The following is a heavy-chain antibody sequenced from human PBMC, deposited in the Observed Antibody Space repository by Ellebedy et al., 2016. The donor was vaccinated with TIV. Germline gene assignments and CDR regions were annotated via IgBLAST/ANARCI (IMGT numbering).Heavy chain of an antibody. J-gene: IGHJ4*02. CDR3: ARDGNGYVHHFDY. V-gene: IGHV4-31*03. CDR2: IYYSGST. CDR1: GGSISSGGYY. D-gene: IGHD5-12*01. Sequence: MPSETLSLTCTVSGGSISSGGYYWSWIRQHPGKGLEWIGYIYYSGSTYYNPSLKSRVTISVDTSKNQFSLKLSSVTAADTAVYYCARDGNGYVHHFDYWGQGTLVTVSS.